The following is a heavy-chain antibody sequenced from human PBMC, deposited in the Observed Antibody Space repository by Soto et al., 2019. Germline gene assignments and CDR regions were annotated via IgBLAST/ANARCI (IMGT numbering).Heavy chain of an antibody. Sequence: SETLSLTCSVSGASISSGLYYWNWIRQHPGKGLEWIGYISYTGAIFYNPSLKSRITMSRDTSKNLISLTLTSVTAADTAVYYCARGGPDITLTSGRYYYGLNVWGQGTTVTVYS. CDR3: ARGGPDITLTSGRYYYGLNV. J-gene: IGHJ6*02. V-gene: IGHV4-31*03. CDR1: GASISSGLYY. CDR2: ISYTGAI. D-gene: IGHD3-3*01.